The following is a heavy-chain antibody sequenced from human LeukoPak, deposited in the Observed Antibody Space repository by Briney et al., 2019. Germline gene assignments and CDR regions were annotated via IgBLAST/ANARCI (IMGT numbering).Heavy chain of an antibody. CDR2: INHRGSN. CDR3: ARGLGSSSSDN. Sequence: PSETLSLTCTVSGGSISSYYWSWIRQPPGKGLEWIGEINHRGSNTYNPSLKSRVTISVDTSKNQFSLKLSSVTAADTAVYYCARGLGSSSSDNWGEGTLVTVSS. J-gene: IGHJ4*02. V-gene: IGHV4-34*01. CDR1: GGSISSYY. D-gene: IGHD6-13*01.